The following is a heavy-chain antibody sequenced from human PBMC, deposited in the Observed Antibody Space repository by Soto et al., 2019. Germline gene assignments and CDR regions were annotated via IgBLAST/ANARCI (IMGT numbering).Heavy chain of an antibody. D-gene: IGHD2-15*01. J-gene: IGHJ4*02. CDR2: MDPKSGNT. CDR1: GYTFTNYD. Sequence: QVQLVQSGAEVKKPGASVKVSCKASGYTFTNYDINWVRQAPGQGLEWMGWMDPKSGNTDYAQKFQGRVTIPRNTSISTAYLEVRSLSSEDPAVYFCARGRGWRDYWGQGTLVPVSS. CDR3: ARGRGWRDY. V-gene: IGHV1-8*01.